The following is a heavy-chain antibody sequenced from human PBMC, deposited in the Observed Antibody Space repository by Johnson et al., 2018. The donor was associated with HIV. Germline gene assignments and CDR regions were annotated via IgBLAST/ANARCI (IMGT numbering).Heavy chain of an antibody. Sequence: QVQLVESGGGVVQPGRSLRLSCAASGFTFSDYAMHWVRQAPGKGLEWVAVISYDGSNKYYADSVKGRFTVSRDNSKNTLYLQINSLRPEDTAVYYCARLPSGYSRDDLDIWGQGTMGTVSS. CDR2: ISYDGSNK. CDR1: GFTFSDYA. D-gene: IGHD5-18*01. V-gene: IGHV3-30*04. J-gene: IGHJ3*02. CDR3: ARLPSGYSRDDLDI.